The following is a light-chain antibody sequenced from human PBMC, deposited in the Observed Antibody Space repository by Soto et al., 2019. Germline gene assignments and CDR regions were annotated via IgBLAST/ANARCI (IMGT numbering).Light chain of an antibody. J-gene: IGKJ5*01. V-gene: IGKV3-20*01. CDR1: QSIASNY. CDR3: QQYGTSPIT. CDR2: GAS. Sequence: EIVLTQSPGTLSLSPGERVILSCRASQSIASNYLAWYHQKPGQAPRLLIYGASSRATGIPDRFSGSVSGTDFTLTISRLDPEDFAVYYCQQYGTSPITLGQGTRLEIK.